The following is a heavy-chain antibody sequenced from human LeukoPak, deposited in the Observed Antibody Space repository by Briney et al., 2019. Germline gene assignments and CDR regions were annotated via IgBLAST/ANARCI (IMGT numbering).Heavy chain of an antibody. Sequence: SETLSLTCNVSGGFMSGHYWTWIRQTPGKGLEWIGCIFSSGSTNYNPSLKSRVTISVDKSKKQFSLNLRSLTAADTAVYYCARAVSGSDYWFDPWGQGTQVTVSS. J-gene: IGHJ5*02. CDR2: IFSSGST. CDR3: ARAVSGSDYWFDP. V-gene: IGHV4-59*11. D-gene: IGHD5-12*01. CDR1: GGFMSGHY.